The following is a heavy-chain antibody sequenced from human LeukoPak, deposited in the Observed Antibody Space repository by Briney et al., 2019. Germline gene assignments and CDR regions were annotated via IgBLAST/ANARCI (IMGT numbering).Heavy chain of an antibody. V-gene: IGHV3-21*01. J-gene: IGHJ3*02. D-gene: IGHD6-13*01. CDR3: ARGGAAAGTDAFDI. Sequence: GGSLRLSCAASGFTFSSYWMLWVRQAPGKGLEWVSYISSCSTYIFYADSVKGRFTISRDNARNSLYLQMNSLRAEDTAVYYCARGGAAAGTDAFDIWGQGTMVTVSS. CDR2: ISSCSTYI. CDR1: GFTFSSYW.